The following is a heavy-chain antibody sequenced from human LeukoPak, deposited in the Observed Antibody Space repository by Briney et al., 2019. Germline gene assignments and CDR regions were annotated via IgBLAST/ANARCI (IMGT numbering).Heavy chain of an antibody. CDR3: AKDLVYCSSTSCYDDWYFDL. Sequence: PGGSLRLSCAASGFTFSSYGMHWVRQAPGKGLEWVAFIRYDGSNKYYVDSVKGRFTISRDNPKNTLYLQMNSLRVEDTAVYYCAKDLVYCSSTSCYDDWYFDLWGRGTLVTVSS. CDR2: IRYDGSNK. V-gene: IGHV3-30*02. D-gene: IGHD2-2*01. CDR1: GFTFSSYG. J-gene: IGHJ2*01.